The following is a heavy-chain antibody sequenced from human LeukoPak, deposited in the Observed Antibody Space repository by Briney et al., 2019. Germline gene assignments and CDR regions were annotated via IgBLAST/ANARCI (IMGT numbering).Heavy chain of an antibody. J-gene: IGHJ4*02. CDR3: ARLYGEATTFAH. V-gene: IGHV3-73*01. Sequence: GGSLRLSCAASGFTFSGSAMHWVRQASGKGLEWVGRIRSKANSYATAYAASVKGRFTISRDNAKNSLYLQMNSLRDEDTAVYFCARLYGEATTFAHWGQGTLVTVSS. CDR2: IRSKANSYAT. D-gene: IGHD5-12*01. CDR1: GFTFSGSA.